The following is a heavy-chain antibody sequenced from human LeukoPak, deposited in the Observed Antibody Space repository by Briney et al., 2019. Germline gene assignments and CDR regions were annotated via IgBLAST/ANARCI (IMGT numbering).Heavy chain of an antibody. CDR1: GFTFSSYW. CDR2: IDGDGGST. CDR3: ARTIVGAAFDY. V-gene: IGHV3-74*01. D-gene: IGHD1-26*01. Sequence: GGSLRLSCAASGFTFSSYWMHWVRQAPGKGLVWVSRIDGDGGSTSYADSVKGRFAISRDNAKNTLYLQMNSLRAEDTAVYYCARTIVGAAFDYWGQGTLVTVSS. J-gene: IGHJ4*02.